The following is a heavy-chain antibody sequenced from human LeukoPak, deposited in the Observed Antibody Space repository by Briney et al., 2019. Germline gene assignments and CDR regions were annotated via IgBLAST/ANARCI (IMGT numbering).Heavy chain of an antibody. J-gene: IGHJ4*02. CDR2: ISYDGSNK. D-gene: IGHD2-15*01. CDR3: AKPGRHRGVVDY. V-gene: IGHV3-30*18. CDR1: GFTFSSYG. Sequence: GGSLRLSCAASGFTFSSYGMHWVRQAPGKGLEWVAVISYDGSNKYYADSVKGRFTISRDNSKNTLYLQMNSLRAEDTAVYYCAKPGRHRGVVDYWGQGTLVTVSS.